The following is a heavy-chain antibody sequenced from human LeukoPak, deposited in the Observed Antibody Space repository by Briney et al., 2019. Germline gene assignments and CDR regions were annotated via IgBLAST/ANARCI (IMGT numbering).Heavy chain of an antibody. D-gene: IGHD3-16*02. V-gene: IGHV3-23*01. Sequence: PGGSLRLPCVASGFTVSSHAMSWVRQAPGKGLEGVSTITGSGGTTKYADSVKGRFTISRDNSKNTLDLQMNSLRGEDTAIFYCAKDLSPESNRLSPSDHWGQGTLVTVSS. J-gene: IGHJ4*02. CDR1: GFTVSSHA. CDR2: ITGSGGTT. CDR3: AKDLSPESNRLSPSDH.